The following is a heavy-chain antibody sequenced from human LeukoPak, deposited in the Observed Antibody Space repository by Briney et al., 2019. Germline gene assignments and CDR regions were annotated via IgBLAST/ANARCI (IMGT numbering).Heavy chain of an antibody. J-gene: IGHJ4*02. Sequence: PGGSLRLSCAASGFTFSSYSMNWVRQAPGKGLEWVSSISSSSSYIYYADSVKGRFTISRDNAKNSLYLQMNSLRAEDTAVYYCARADRLGAALLASFDYWGQGTLVTVSS. D-gene: IGHD3-16*01. V-gene: IGHV3-21*01. CDR2: ISSSSSYI. CDR1: GFTFSSYS. CDR3: ARADRLGAALLASFDY.